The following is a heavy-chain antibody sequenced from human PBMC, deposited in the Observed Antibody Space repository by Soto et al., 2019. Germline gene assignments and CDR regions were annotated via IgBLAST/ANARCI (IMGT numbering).Heavy chain of an antibody. CDR2: IIPIFGRT. CDR3: ARPHWNSEYYYYGMDV. Sequence: SVKVSCKASGGTFSSYAITWVRQAPGQGLEWMGGIIPIFGRTNYAQDFKGRVSFTADESWTTAYMELISLTSEDTAVYYCARPHWNSEYYYYGMDVWGQGTTVTVSS. J-gene: IGHJ6*02. CDR1: GGTFSSYA. D-gene: IGHD1-1*01. V-gene: IGHV1-69*13.